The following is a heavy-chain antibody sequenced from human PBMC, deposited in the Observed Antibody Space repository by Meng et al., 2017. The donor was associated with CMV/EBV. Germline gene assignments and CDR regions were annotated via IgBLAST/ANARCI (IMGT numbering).Heavy chain of an antibody. J-gene: IGHJ4*02. Sequence: ASVKVSCKASGYTFTSYDINWVRQATGQGLEWMGWMNPNSGNTGYAQKFQGRVTMTRNTSISTAYMELSSLRSEDTAVYYCARGRGSFRKRQQRTFDYWGQGTLVTVSS. V-gene: IGHV1-8*01. CDR1: GYTFTSYD. D-gene: IGHD6-25*01. CDR2: MNPNSGNT. CDR3: ARGRGSFRKRQQRTFDY.